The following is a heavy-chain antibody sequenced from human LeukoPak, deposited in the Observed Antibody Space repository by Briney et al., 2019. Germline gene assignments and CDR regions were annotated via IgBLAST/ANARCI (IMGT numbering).Heavy chain of an antibody. CDR2: IDPRDSYT. J-gene: IGHJ4*02. CDR3: ARKPAAGTDFDY. D-gene: IGHD6-13*01. CDR1: GYSFTSHW. V-gene: IGHV5-10-1*01. Sequence: GESLKISCKGSGYSFTSHWINWVRQMPGKGLEWMGRIDPRDSYTNSSPSFQGHVTISADKSISTAYLQWSSLKASDTAMYYCARKPAAGTDFDYWGQGTLLTVSS.